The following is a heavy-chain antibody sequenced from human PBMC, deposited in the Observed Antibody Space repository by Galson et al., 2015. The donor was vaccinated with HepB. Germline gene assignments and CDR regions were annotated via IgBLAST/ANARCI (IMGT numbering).Heavy chain of an antibody. CDR1: GFTFSSYA. CDR2: ISYDGSNK. D-gene: IGHD4-23*01. J-gene: IGHJ4*02. CDR3: APTGGGNGYYFDY. Sequence: SLRLSCAASGFTFSSYAMHWVRQAPGKGLEWVAVISYDGSNKYYADSVKGRFTISRDNSKNTLYLQMNSLRAEDTAVYYCAPTGGGNGYYFDYWGQGTLVTVSP. V-gene: IGHV3-30-3*01.